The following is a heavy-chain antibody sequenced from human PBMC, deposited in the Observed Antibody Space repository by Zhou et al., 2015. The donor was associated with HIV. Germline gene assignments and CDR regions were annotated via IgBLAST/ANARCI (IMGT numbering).Heavy chain of an antibody. J-gene: IGHJ2*01. D-gene: IGHD3-22*01. CDR3: ARSLGGYDDYWYFDL. CDR2: IIPMSGTA. Sequence: QVQLIQSGAEVKTPGSSVKVSCKASGGTISSHGITWVRQAPGQGLEWVGGIIPMSGTANYAQKFQGRVTITADESTSTAYMELRSLRSEDTAVYYCARSLGGYDDYWYFDLWGRGTLVTVSS. V-gene: IGHV1-69*12. CDR1: GGTISSHG.